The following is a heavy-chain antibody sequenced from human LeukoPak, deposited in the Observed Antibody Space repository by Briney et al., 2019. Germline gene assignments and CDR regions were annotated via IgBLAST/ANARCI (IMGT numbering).Heavy chain of an antibody. J-gene: IGHJ3*02. CDR2: INWNGGST. CDR3: ARDMLLGDAFDI. V-gene: IGHV3-20*04. CDR1: GFLFEQHA. D-gene: IGHD2-15*01. Sequence: GGSLRLSCATSGFLFEQHAINWVRQAPGKGLEWVSNINWNGGSTGYADSVKGRFTISRDNAKNSLYLQMTGLRADGTALYFCARDMLLGDAFDIWGQGAMVIVSS.